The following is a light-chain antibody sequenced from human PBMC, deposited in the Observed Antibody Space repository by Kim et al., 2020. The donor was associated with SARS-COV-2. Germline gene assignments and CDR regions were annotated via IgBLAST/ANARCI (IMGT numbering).Light chain of an antibody. CDR1: ISNIGAGYD. J-gene: IGLJ2*01. CDR2: GNS. Sequence: VTISCTGSISNIGAGYDVHRYPQRPGTAPKLLFYGNSNRPSGVPDRFSGSKSGTSASLAITGLQAEDEADYYCQSYDSSLSGSRVFGGGTQLTVL. V-gene: IGLV1-40*01. CDR3: QSYDSSLSGSRV.